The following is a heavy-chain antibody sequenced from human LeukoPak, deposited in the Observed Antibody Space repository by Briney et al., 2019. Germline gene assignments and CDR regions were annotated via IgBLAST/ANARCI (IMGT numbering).Heavy chain of an antibody. D-gene: IGHD6-6*01. J-gene: IGHJ4*02. Sequence: GASVKVSCKASGYTFTSYDINWVRQATGQGLEWMGWMNPNSGNTGYAQKFQGRVTITRNTSISTAYMELSSLRSEDTAVYYCARVWSIAARPPFGYWGQGTLVTVSS. CDR3: ARVWSIAARPPFGY. CDR1: GYTFTSYD. V-gene: IGHV1-8*03. CDR2: MNPNSGNT.